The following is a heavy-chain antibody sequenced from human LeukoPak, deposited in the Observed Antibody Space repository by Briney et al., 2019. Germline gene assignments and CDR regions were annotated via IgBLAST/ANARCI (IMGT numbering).Heavy chain of an antibody. V-gene: IGHV5-51*01. CDR3: ARQGKNVALDL. D-gene: IGHD1-1*01. Sequence: GESLKISCKGSGYTFTNYWIAWVRQMPGKGLEWMAIINPGDSDTRFSPSFQGQVTISVDKSISTAYVQWSSLKASGTAMYYCARQGKNVALDLWGQGTLVTVSS. CDR1: GYTFTNYW. CDR2: INPGDSDT. J-gene: IGHJ5*02.